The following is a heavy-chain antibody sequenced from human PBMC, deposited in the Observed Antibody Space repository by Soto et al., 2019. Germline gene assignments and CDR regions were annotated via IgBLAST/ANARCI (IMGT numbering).Heavy chain of an antibody. D-gene: IGHD3-22*01. V-gene: IGHV4-59*01. CDR3: ARAPDSSGYYYDEYYFDY. J-gene: IGHJ4*02. Sequence: SETLSLTCTVSGCSISSYYWSWIRQPPGKGLEWIGYIYYSGSTNYNPSLKSRVTISVDTSKNQFSLKLSSVTAAVTAVYYCARAPDSSGYYYDEYYFDYWGQGTLVTVSS. CDR1: GCSISSYY. CDR2: IYYSGST.